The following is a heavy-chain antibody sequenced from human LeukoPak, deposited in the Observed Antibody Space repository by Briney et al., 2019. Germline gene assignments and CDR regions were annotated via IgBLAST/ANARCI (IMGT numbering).Heavy chain of an antibody. V-gene: IGHV1-18*04. CDR3: ARDLSRRVRGVSRSDY. CDR1: GYTFTSYG. Sequence: ASVKVSCTASGYTFTSYGISWVRQAPGQGLEWMGWISAYNGNTNYAQKLQGRVTMTTDTSTSTAYMELRSLRSDDTAVYYCARDLSRRVRGVSRSDYWGQGTLVTVSS. J-gene: IGHJ4*02. D-gene: IGHD3-10*01. CDR2: ISAYNGNT.